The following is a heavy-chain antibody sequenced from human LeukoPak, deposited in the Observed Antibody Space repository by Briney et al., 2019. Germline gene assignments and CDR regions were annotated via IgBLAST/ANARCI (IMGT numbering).Heavy chain of an antibody. CDR2: IIPIFGTA. CDR1: GGSFSSYA. Sequence: RASVKVSCKASGGSFSSYAISWVRQAPGQGLEWMGGIIPIFGTANYAQKFQGRVTITRDTSTSTVYMELSSLRSEDTAVYYCARDPSSSGWYYFDYWGQGTLVTVSS. V-gene: IGHV1-69*05. CDR3: ARDPSSSGWYYFDY. D-gene: IGHD6-19*01. J-gene: IGHJ4*02.